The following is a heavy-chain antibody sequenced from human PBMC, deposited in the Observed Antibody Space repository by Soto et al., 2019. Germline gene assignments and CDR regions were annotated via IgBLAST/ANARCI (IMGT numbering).Heavy chain of an antibody. V-gene: IGHV4-31*03. CDR2: IYYSGST. D-gene: IGHD1-26*01. CDR3: ARRYGGNFDY. Sequence: SETLSLTCTVSGGSISSGGYYWSWIRQHPGKGLAWIGYIYYSGSTYYNPSLKSRVTISVDTSKNQFSLKLSSVTAADTAVYYCARRYGGNFDYWGQGTLVTVSS. J-gene: IGHJ4*02. CDR1: GGSISSGGYY.